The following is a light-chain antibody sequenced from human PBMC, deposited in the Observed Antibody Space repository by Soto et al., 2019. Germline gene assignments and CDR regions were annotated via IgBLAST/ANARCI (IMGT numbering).Light chain of an antibody. CDR1: QDISSW. J-gene: IGKJ4*01. V-gene: IGKV1-12*01. Sequence: DIQMTQSPSSVSASVGDRVTITCRASQDISSWLAWFQQKPGKAPKLLIYAASSLHIGFPSRFSGSGSGTDFTLTINSLQPEDFATYYCQQGNSFPLTFGGGTKVEIK. CDR2: AAS. CDR3: QQGNSFPLT.